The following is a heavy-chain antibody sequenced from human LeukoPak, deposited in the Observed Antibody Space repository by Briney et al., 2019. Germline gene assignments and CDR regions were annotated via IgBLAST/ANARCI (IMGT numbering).Heavy chain of an antibody. Sequence: PGGSLRLSCAISGLTFHDYAMTWVRQAPGKGLEWVSTIVGDSSKTYYADSVKGRFTISRDNSNYMLFLHMNNLRAEDTAIHYCAKQPYNYYYLDVWGKGTTVTVSS. CDR2: IVGDSSKT. CDR1: GLTFHDYA. V-gene: IGHV3-23*01. D-gene: IGHD2-21*01. CDR3: AKQPYNYYYLDV. J-gene: IGHJ6*03.